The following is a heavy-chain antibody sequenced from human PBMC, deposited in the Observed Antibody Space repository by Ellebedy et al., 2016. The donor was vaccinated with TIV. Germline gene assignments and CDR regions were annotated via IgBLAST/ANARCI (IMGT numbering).Heavy chain of an antibody. CDR1: GGSISSGGYY. J-gene: IGHJ3*02. Sequence: SETLSLTCTVSGGSISSGGYYWSWIRQHPGKGLEWIGYIYYSGSTYYNPSLKSRVTISVDTSTNQFSLKLSSVTAAETAVYYCARGGFSGGWRLSDAFDIWGQGTMVTVSS. CDR3: ARGGFSGGWRLSDAFDI. CDR2: IYYSGST. V-gene: IGHV4-31*03. D-gene: IGHD6-19*01.